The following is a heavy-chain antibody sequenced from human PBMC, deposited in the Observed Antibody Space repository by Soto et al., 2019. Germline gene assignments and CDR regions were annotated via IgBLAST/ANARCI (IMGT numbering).Heavy chain of an antibody. CDR3: ARVRSGDFWSGYYFDY. CDR1: GFTFSSYW. Sequence: GGSLRLSCAASGFTFSSYWMSWVRQAPGKGLEWVANIKQDGSEKYYVDSVKGRFTISRDNAKNSLYLQMNSLRAEDTAVYYCARVRSGDFWSGYYFDYWGQGTLVTVSS. V-gene: IGHV3-7*01. CDR2: IKQDGSEK. J-gene: IGHJ4*02. D-gene: IGHD3-3*01.